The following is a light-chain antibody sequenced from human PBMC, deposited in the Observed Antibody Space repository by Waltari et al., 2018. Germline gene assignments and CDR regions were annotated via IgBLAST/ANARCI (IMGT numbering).Light chain of an antibody. Sequence: EIVMTQSPATLSVSQGDRAPLSCRASQSVRSNVAWYQQKPGQAPRLLIYGASTRATGIPARFSGSGSDTEFTLTISSLQSEDFAVYYCQQYNNWPLTFGGGTKVEI. J-gene: IGKJ4*01. CDR3: QQYNNWPLT. CDR2: GAS. V-gene: IGKV3-15*01. CDR1: QSVRSN.